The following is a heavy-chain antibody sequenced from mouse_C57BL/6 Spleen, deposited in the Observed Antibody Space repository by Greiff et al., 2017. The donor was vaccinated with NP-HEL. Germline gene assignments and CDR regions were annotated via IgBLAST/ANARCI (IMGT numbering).Heavy chain of an antibody. J-gene: IGHJ3*01. V-gene: IGHV1-26*01. CDR2: INPNNGGT. CDR3: ARRAYSNYVSWFAY. Sequence: EVQLQQSGPELVKPGASVKISCKASGYTFNDYYMNWVKQSHGKSLEWIGDINPNNGGTSYNQKFKGKATLTVDKSSSTAYMELRSLTSEDSAVYYCARRAYSNYVSWFAYWGQGTLVTVSA. D-gene: IGHD2-5*01. CDR1: GYTFNDYY.